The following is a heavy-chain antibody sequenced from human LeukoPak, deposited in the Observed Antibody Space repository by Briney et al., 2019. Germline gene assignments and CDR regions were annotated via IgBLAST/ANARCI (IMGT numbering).Heavy chain of an antibody. V-gene: IGHV4-39*01. CDR3: ARGRRITGTYYYYGMDV. J-gene: IGHJ6*02. Sequence: PSETLSLTCTVSGGSISNNNYYWGWIRQPPGKGLEWIGSIYYSGSTYYNSSLKSRVTISVDTPKNQFSLKLSSVTAADTAVYYCARGRRITGTYYYYGMDVWGQGTTVTVSS. D-gene: IGHD1-20*01. CDR1: GGSISNNNYY. CDR2: IYYSGST.